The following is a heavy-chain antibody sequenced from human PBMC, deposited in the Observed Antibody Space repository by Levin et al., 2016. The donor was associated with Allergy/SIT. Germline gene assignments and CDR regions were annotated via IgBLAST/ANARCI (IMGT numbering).Heavy chain of an antibody. CDR3: ARISVTTLEEDS. D-gene: IGHD4-17*01. J-gene: IGHJ4*02. V-gene: IGHV5-51*01. Sequence: VRQAPGKGLEWMGIIYPGDSDTKYSPSFQGQVTISADKSISTAYLQWSSLKASDIAMYYCARISVTTLEEDSWGQGTLVTVSS. CDR2: IYPGDSDT.